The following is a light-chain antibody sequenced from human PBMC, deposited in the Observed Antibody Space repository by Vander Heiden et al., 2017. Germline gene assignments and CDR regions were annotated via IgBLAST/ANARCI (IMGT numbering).Light chain of an antibody. CDR1: SSNIGSNA. CDR2: SND. CDR3: APWDDSLNGPV. J-gene: IGLJ2*01. V-gene: IGLV1-44*01. Sequence: QSLLTQPPSAPGTPGPRVPIPCSRSSSNIGSNAVNWYQQLPGTAPKLLIYSNDQRPSGVPDRFSGSKSGTSASLAISGLQSEDEADYYCAPWDDSLNGPVFGGGTKLTVL.